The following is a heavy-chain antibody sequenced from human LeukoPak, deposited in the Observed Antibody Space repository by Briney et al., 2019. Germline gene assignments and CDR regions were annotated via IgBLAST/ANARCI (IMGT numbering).Heavy chain of an antibody. Sequence: SETLSLTCTVSGGSISSGGYYWSWIRQPPGKGLEWIGYIYHSGSTYYNPSLKSRVTISVDRSKNQFSLKPSSVTAADTAVYYCARAQVSFGWELFGDAFDIWGQGTMVTVSS. V-gene: IGHV4-30-2*01. CDR1: GGSISSGGYY. D-gene: IGHD1-26*01. J-gene: IGHJ3*02. CDR3: ARAQVSFGWELFGDAFDI. CDR2: IYHSGST.